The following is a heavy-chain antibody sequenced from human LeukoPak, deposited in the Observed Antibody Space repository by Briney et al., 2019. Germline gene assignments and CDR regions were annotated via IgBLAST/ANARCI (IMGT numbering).Heavy chain of an antibody. Sequence: GESLRLSCATSGFTFSSSWMTWVRQAPGKGLEWVANIKEDGSEKYYVDSVKGRFTISRDNAKNSLYLQMNSLRAEDTAVYYCAKDRGDYWGQGTLVTVSS. CDR1: GFTFSSSW. CDR2: IKEDGSEK. CDR3: AKDRGDY. D-gene: IGHD5-12*01. V-gene: IGHV3-7*01. J-gene: IGHJ4*02.